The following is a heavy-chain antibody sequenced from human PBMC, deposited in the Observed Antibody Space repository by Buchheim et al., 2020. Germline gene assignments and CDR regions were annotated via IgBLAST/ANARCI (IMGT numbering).Heavy chain of an antibody. D-gene: IGHD2-2*02. CDR2: ISSSSSTI. J-gene: IGHJ5*02. V-gene: IGHV3-48*04. CDR1: GFTFSSYS. Sequence: EVQLVESGGGLVQPGGSLRLSCAASGFTFSSYSMNWVRQAPGKGLEWVSYISSSSSTIYYADSVKGRFTISRDNAKNSLSLQMTSLRAEDTAVYYCARDLIPAAISRFDPWGQGTL. CDR3: ARDLIPAAISRFDP.